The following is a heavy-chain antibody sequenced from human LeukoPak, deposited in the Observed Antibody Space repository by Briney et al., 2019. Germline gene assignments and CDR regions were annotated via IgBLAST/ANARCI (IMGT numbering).Heavy chain of an antibody. CDR2: INHSGTT. D-gene: IGHD3-10*01. CDR3: GSLHQVRGLTVFDL. V-gene: IGHV4-34*01. CDR1: GGSFNDYY. Sequence: PSETLSLTCGLYGGSFNDYYWNWIRQPPGKGLEWIGEINHSGTTTYNPSLKSRVTLSVDTSKNQFSLNLRSVTAAGTAVYYCGSLHQVRGLTVFDLWGQGTLVTVSS. J-gene: IGHJ4*02.